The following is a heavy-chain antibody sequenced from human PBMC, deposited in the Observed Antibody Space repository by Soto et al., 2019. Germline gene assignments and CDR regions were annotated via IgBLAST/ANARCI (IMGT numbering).Heavy chain of an antibody. CDR1: GGTFSNYV. CDR3: ARHEYSSSPGVYYYGMDV. D-gene: IGHD6-6*01. Sequence: SVKVSFKASGGTFSNYVVNWVRQAPGQGLEWMGRIIPISGAANYAQKFQGRVTITADKSTSTSYMELSSLKASDTAMYYCARHEYSSSPGVYYYGMDVWGQGTTVTVSS. J-gene: IGHJ6*02. CDR2: IIPISGAA. V-gene: IGHV1-69*06.